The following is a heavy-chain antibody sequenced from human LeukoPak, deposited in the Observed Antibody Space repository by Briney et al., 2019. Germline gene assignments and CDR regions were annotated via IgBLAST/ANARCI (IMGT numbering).Heavy chain of an antibody. Sequence: PGGSLRLSCAASGFTFSSYAMTWVRQAPGKGLEWVSAISGSGGNTYYADSVKGRFTISRDNSKSTLYLQMNSLRAEDTAVYSCAKSATTIAVAGRGVNWFDPWGQGTLVTVSS. D-gene: IGHD6-19*01. J-gene: IGHJ5*02. CDR3: AKSATTIAVAGRGVNWFDP. CDR2: ISGSGGNT. V-gene: IGHV3-23*01. CDR1: GFTFSSYA.